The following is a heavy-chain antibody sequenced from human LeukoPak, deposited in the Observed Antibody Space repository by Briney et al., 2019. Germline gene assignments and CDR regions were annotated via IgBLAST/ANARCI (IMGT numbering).Heavy chain of an antibody. CDR2: YYYGGST. CDR3: AIMGSAYGNAFDV. D-gene: IGHD1-1*01. Sequence: PSETLSLTCAVSGGSVNSHFCSWVRHSPGKELEWIGYYYYGGSTLYNPSLSSRVTNSVDTSKNHFSLRLNSVTAADTGVYYCAIMGSAYGNAFDVWGQGTMVTVSP. V-gene: IGHV4-59*02. CDR1: GGSVNSHF. J-gene: IGHJ3*01.